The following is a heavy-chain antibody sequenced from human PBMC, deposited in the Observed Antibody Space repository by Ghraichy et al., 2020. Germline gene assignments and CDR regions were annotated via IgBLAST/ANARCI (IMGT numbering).Heavy chain of an antibody. CDR1: GGSISNFF. Sequence: SETLSLTCTVSGGSISNFFWSWIRQPPGKGLEWIGYLYDNGDTNYNPSLKSRVTISLDTSKNQFSLKLSSVTAADTAVYYCVRDSNQVTYWYFDLWGRGTLVTVSS. V-gene: IGHV4-59*01. J-gene: IGHJ2*01. CDR3: VRDSNQVTYWYFDL. CDR2: LYDNGDT. D-gene: IGHD1-14*01.